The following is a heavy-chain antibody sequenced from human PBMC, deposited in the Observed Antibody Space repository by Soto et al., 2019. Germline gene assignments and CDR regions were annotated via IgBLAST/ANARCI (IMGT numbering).Heavy chain of an antibody. Sequence: LRLSCAASGFTFSNAWMSWVRQAPGKGLEWVGRIKSKTDGGTTDYAAPVKGRFTISRDDSKNTLYLQMNSLKTEDTAVYYCTTEFYDFWSGYFDYWGQGTLVTVSS. CDR3: TTEFYDFWSGYFDY. D-gene: IGHD3-3*01. V-gene: IGHV3-15*01. CDR2: IKSKTDGGTT. J-gene: IGHJ4*02. CDR1: GFTFSNAW.